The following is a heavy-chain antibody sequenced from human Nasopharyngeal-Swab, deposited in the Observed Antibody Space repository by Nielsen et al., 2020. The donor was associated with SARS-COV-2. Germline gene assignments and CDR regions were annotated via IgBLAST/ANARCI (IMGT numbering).Heavy chain of an antibody. Sequence: SVKVSCKASGGTFSSYAISWVRQAPGQGLEWMGGIIPIFGTANYAQKFQGRVTITADESTSTAHMELSSLRSEDTAVYYCARVYRASWYSRDYYYYGMDVWGQGTTVTVSS. J-gene: IGHJ6*02. CDR1: GGTFSSYA. V-gene: IGHV1-69*13. D-gene: IGHD6-13*01. CDR2: IIPIFGTA. CDR3: ARVYRASWYSRDYYYYGMDV.